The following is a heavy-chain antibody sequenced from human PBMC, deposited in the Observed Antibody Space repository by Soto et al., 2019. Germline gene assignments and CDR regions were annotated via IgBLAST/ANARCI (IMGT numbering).Heavy chain of an antibody. D-gene: IGHD2-15*01. CDR1: GFTFSSYA. Sequence: QVQLVESGGGVVQPGRSLRLSCAASGFTFSSYAMHWVRQAPGKGLEWVAVISYDGSNKYYADSVKGRFTISRDNSKNTLYLQMNSLRAEDTAVYYCARAGRIDAFDIWGQGTMVTVSS. CDR2: ISYDGSNK. V-gene: IGHV3-30-3*01. CDR3: ARAGRIDAFDI. J-gene: IGHJ3*02.